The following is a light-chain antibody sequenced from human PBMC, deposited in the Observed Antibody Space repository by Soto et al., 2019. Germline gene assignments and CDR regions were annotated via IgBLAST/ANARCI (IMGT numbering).Light chain of an antibody. CDR2: LGS. CDR1: QSLLHSNGYNY. CDR3: MQALQTPWT. Sequence: DIVMTQSPLSLPVTPGEPASISCRSSQSLLHSNGYNYLDWYLQKPGQSPQLLIYLGSNRASGGPDRFSGSGSCTDFTLKISRVEAEDVGVYYCMQALQTPWTFGQGTNVEIK. V-gene: IGKV2-28*01. J-gene: IGKJ1*01.